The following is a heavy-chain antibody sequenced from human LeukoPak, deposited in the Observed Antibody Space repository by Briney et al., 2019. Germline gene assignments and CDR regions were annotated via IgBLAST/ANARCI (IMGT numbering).Heavy chain of an antibody. CDR2: ISYDGSNK. CDR3: ARVFGGVGATLDY. J-gene: IGHJ4*02. D-gene: IGHD1-26*01. CDR1: GFTFSSYA. Sequence: PGGSLRLSCAASGFTFSSYAMHWVRQAPGKGLEWVAVISYDGSNKYYANSVEGRFTISRDNSKNTLYLQMNSLRAEDTAVYYCARVFGGVGATLDYWGQGTLVTVSS. V-gene: IGHV3-30*01.